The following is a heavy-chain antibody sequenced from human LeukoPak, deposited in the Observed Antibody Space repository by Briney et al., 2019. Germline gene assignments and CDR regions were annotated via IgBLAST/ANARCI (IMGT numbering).Heavy chain of an antibody. V-gene: IGHV4-39*07. CDR3: ARLVYGGFSYYYYYYMDV. Sequence: SETLSLTCTVSGGSISSSSYYWGWIRQPPGKGLEWIGSIYYSGSTYYNPSLKSRVTISVDTSKNQFSLKLSSVTAADTAVYYCARLVYGGFSYYYYYYMDVWGKGTTVTISS. D-gene: IGHD4/OR15-4a*01. CDR1: GGSISSSSYY. CDR2: IYYSGST. J-gene: IGHJ6*03.